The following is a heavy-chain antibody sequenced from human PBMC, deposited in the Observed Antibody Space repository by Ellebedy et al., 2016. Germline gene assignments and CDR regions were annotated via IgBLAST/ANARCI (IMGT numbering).Heavy chain of an antibody. V-gene: IGHV4-34*01. CDR1: GGSFSGYY. D-gene: IGHD2-15*01. CDR3: ARHSWTGYCSGGSCYSFDY. CDR2: INHSGST. Sequence: GSLRLSCAVYGGSFSGYYWSWIRQPPGKGLEWIGEINHSGSTNYNPSLKSRVTISVDTSKNQFSLKLSSVTAADTAVYYCARHSWTGYCSGGSCYSFDYWGQGTLVTVSS. J-gene: IGHJ4*02.